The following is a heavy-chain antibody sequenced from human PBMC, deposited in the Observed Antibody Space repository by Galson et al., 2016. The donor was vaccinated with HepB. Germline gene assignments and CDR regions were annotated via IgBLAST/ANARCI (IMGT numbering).Heavy chain of an antibody. J-gene: IGHJ5*02. CDR3: AKGNIVQVPAAPYA. D-gene: IGHD2-2*01. Sequence: SLRLSCAASGFTFSSFAMSWVRQAPGKGLEWVSSISGTGANTHYADSVEGRFTISRDNSKNTLFLQMDSLRAEDSAVYYCAKGNIVQVPAAPYAWGQGALVTVSS. CDR1: GFTFSSFA. V-gene: IGHV3-23*01. CDR2: ISGTGANT.